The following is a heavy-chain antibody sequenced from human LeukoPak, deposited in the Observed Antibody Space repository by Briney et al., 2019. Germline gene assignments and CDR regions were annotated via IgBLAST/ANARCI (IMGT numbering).Heavy chain of an antibody. D-gene: IGHD3-22*01. J-gene: IGHJ3*02. Sequence: SVKVSCKASGGTFSSYAISWVRQAPGQGLEWMGRIIPILGIANYAQKFQGRVTITADKSTSTAYMELSSLRSEDTAVYYCAREAPFLTYYYDSSGYPGHRDAFDIWGQGTMVTVSS. CDR2: IIPILGIA. V-gene: IGHV1-69*10. CDR3: AREAPFLTYYYDSSGYPGHRDAFDI. CDR1: GGTFSSYA.